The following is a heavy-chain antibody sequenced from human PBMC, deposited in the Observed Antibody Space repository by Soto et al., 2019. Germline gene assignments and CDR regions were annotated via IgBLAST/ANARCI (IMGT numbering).Heavy chain of an antibody. J-gene: IGHJ6*02. CDR2: IIPIFGAP. D-gene: IGHD4-17*01. Sequence: QVQLVQSGAEVKKPGSSVKVSCKTSGGTFSTDAISWVRQAPGQGLEWMGGIIPIFGAPDHAQKFHGRVTLTADESKKTFYMELSSLRSEDTAVYYCARILYGDYSVHGMDVWGQGTTVTVSS. V-gene: IGHV1-69*12. CDR1: GGTFSTDA. CDR3: ARILYGDYSVHGMDV.